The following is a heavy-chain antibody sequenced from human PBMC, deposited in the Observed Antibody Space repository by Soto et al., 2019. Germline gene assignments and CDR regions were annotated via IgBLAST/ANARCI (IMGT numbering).Heavy chain of an antibody. CDR1: GFTFSSYG. CDR2: ISYDGSNK. Sequence: QVQLVESGGGVVQPGRSLRLSCAASGFTFSSYGMHWVRQAPGKGLEWVAVISYDGSNKYYADSVKGRFTISRDNSKNTLYLQMNSLRAEDTAVYYCAKDGAPSSGWYGNPDYWGQGTLVTVSS. CDR3: AKDGAPSSGWYGNPDY. D-gene: IGHD6-19*01. J-gene: IGHJ4*02. V-gene: IGHV3-30*18.